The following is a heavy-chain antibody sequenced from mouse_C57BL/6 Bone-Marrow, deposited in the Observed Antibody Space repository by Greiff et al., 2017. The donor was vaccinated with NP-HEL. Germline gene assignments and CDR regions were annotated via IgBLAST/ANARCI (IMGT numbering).Heavy chain of an antibody. CDR3: ARTDPHYYGSSHWYFDV. D-gene: IGHD1-1*01. J-gene: IGHJ1*03. Sequence: QVQLKQSGPGLVAPSQSLSITCTVSGFSLTSYAISWVRQPPGKGLEWLGVIWTGGGTNYNSALKSRLSISKDNSKSQVFLKMNSLQTDDTARYYCARTDPHYYGSSHWYFDVWGTGTTVTVSS. CDR2: IWTGGGT. CDR1: GFSLTSYA. V-gene: IGHV2-9-1*01.